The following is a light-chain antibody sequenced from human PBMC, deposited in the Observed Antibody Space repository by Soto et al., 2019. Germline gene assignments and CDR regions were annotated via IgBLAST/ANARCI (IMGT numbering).Light chain of an antibody. V-gene: IGLV1-40*01. CDR2: GNT. J-gene: IGLJ3*02. Sequence: QSVLTQPPSVSGAPGQRVTISCTGSSSNIGAGYDVHWYRQVPGTAPKLLIFGNTNRPSGVPDRFSGSKSGSSASLAITGLQAEDESEYYCQSYDSSLTGSVFGGGTKVTVL. CDR3: QSYDSSLTGSV. CDR1: SSNIGAGYD.